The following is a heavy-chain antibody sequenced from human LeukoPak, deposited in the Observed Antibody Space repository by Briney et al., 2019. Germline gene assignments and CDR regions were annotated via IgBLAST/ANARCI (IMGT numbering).Heavy chain of an antibody. V-gene: IGHV3-30*03. Sequence: GGSLRLSCAASGFTFSSYGMHWVRQALGKGLEWVAVISYDGTNKYYADSVKGRFTISRDNSKNTLYLQMNSLRAEDTAVYYCASGGGWVFFNWGQGTLVTVSS. J-gene: IGHJ4*02. CDR3: ASGGGWVFFN. CDR2: ISYDGTNK. D-gene: IGHD6-19*01. CDR1: GFTFSSYG.